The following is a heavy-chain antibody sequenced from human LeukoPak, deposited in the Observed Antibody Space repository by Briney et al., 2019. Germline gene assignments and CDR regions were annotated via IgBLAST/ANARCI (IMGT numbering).Heavy chain of an antibody. V-gene: IGHV3-9*01. CDR3: AKDIGFLEWLLSFDY. CDR2: ISWNSGSI. J-gene: IGHJ4*02. CDR1: EFTFDDYA. Sequence: GRSLRLSCAASEFTFDDYAMHWVRQAPGKGLEWVSGISWNSGSIGYADSVKGRFTISRDNAKNSLYLQMNSLRAEDTALYYCAKDIGFLEWLLSFDYWGQGTLVTVSS. D-gene: IGHD3-3*01.